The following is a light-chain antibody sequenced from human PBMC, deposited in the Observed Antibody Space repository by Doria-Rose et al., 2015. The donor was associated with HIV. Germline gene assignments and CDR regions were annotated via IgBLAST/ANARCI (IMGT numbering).Light chain of an antibody. J-gene: IGKJ1*01. CDR3: HQYGTSWT. CDR1: QSFSSTY. Sequence: EIELTQSPGTLSLSPGERATLSCRASQSFSSTYLAWYQQKPGQAPSLLIYDGSTRATGIPDRFSASGPGTDFTLTVNRLEPEDFALYYCHQYGTSWTFGQGTKVEI. V-gene: IGKV3-20*01. CDR2: DGS.